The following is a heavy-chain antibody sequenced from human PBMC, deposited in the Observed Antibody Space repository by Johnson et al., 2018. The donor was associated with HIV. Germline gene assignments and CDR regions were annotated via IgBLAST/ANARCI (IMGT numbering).Heavy chain of an antibody. J-gene: IGHJ3*02. CDR2: IWYDGSNK. V-gene: IGHV3-33*06. Sequence: QVQLVESGGGVVQPGRSLRLSCAASGFTFSSYAMHWVRQAPGTGLEWVAVIWYDGSNKYYADSVKGRFTISRDNSKNTLYLQMNSLRAEDTAVYDCAKDSSSWYGGAFDIWGQGTMVTVSS. D-gene: IGHD6-13*01. CDR1: GFTFSSYA. CDR3: AKDSSSWYGGAFDI.